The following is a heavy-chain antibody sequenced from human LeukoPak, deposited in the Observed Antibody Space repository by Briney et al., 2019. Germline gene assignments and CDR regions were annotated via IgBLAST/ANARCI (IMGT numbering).Heavy chain of an antibody. CDR1: GFTFSSYS. D-gene: IGHD3-22*01. J-gene: IGHJ1*01. V-gene: IGHV3-33*06. Sequence: GGSLRLSCAASGFTFSSYSMNWVRQAPGKGLEWVAVIWYDGSNKYYADSVKGRFTISRDNSKNTLYLQMNSLRAEDTAVYYCAKEGPGYYDSSGPLQHWGQGTLVTVSS. CDR2: IWYDGSNK. CDR3: AKEGPGYYDSSGPLQH.